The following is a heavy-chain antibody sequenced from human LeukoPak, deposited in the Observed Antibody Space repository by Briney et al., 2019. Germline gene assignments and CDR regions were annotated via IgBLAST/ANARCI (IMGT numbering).Heavy chain of an antibody. CDR1: GGSFSGYY. V-gene: IGHV4-34*01. CDR2: INHSGST. Sequence: SETLSLTCAVYGGSFSGYYWSWIRQPPGKGLEWIGEINHSGSTNYNPSLKSRVTISVDTSKNQFSLKLSSVTAADTAVYYCASGRSNLKPFDYWGQGTLVTVSS. D-gene: IGHD5-24*01. CDR3: ASGRSNLKPFDY. J-gene: IGHJ4*02.